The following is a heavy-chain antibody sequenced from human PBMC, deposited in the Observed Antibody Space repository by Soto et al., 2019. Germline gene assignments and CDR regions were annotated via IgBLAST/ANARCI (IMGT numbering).Heavy chain of an antibody. CDR1: GFTFSSYG. Sequence: GGSLRLSCAASGFTFSSYGMHWVRQAPGKGLEWVSTISSNSAYIYYTDALRGRFTISRDNAKNSLHLQMNSLRAEDTAVYYCTRDASRDSSARGWFDPWGPGTLVTVSS. V-gene: IGHV3-21*01. CDR3: TRDASRDSSARGWFDP. CDR2: ISSNSAYI. D-gene: IGHD6-13*01. J-gene: IGHJ5*02.